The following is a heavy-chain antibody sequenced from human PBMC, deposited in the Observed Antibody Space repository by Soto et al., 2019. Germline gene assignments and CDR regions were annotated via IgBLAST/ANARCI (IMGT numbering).Heavy chain of an antibody. CDR1: GGSFSGYY. CDR3: ARRGYYDFWSGYFPLYFEY. D-gene: IGHD3-3*01. Sequence: PSETLSLTCAVYGGSFSGYYWSWIRQPPGKGLEWIGEINHSGSTNYNPSLKSRVTISVDTSKNQFSLKLSSVTAAYTAVYYCARRGYYDFWSGYFPLYFEYGGQGTLVTVSS. V-gene: IGHV4-34*01. J-gene: IGHJ4*02. CDR2: INHSGST.